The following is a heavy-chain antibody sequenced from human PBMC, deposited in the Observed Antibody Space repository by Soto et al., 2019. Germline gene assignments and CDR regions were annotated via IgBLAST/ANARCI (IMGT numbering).Heavy chain of an antibody. CDR2: ISGSGGST. CDR1: GFTFSSYA. J-gene: IGHJ6*02. D-gene: IGHD2-2*01. Sequence: EMQLLESGGGLVQPGGSLRLSCAASGFTFSSYAMSWVRQAPGKGLEWVSAISGSGGSTYYADSVKGRFTISRDNSKNTLYLQMNSLRAEDTAVYYCAKDSCSSTSCYVLLYYYGMDVWGQGTTVTVSS. CDR3: AKDSCSSTSCYVLLYYYGMDV. V-gene: IGHV3-23*01.